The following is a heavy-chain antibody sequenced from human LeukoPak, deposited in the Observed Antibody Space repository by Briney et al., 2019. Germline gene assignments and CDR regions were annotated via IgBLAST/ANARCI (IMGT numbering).Heavy chain of an antibody. J-gene: IGHJ4*02. CDR1: GYSFTSYW. V-gene: IGHV5-51*01. Sequence: PGESLKISCKGSGYSFTSYWIGWVRQLPGKGLEWMGIIYPGDSDTRYSPSFQGQVTISADKSISTAYLQWSGLKASDTAMYYCARLMSYGGNSEGYFDYWGQGTLVTVSS. CDR2: IYPGDSDT. D-gene: IGHD4-23*01. CDR3: ARLMSYGGNSEGYFDY.